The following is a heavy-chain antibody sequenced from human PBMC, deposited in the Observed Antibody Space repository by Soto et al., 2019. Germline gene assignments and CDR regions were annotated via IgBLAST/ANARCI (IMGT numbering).Heavy chain of an antibody. CDR3: ARGSSSWIEDS. J-gene: IGHJ4*02. D-gene: IGHD6-13*01. CDR2: INPNRGGT. CDR1: GYTFTGYY. Sequence: QVQLVQSGAEVKKPGASVKVSCKASGYTFTGYYMHWVRQAPGQGLEWMGWINPNRGGTNYAQKFQGWVTMTRDTSISTAYMELSRLRSDDTAVYYCARGSSSWIEDSWGQGTLVTVSS. V-gene: IGHV1-2*04.